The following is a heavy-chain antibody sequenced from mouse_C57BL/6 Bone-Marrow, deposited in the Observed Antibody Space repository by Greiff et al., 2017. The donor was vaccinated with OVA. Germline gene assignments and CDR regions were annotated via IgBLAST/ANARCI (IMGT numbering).Heavy chain of an antibody. CDR1: GFSLTSYA. Sequence: VKLMESGPGLVAPSQSLSITCTVSGFSLTSYAISWVRQPPGKGLEWLGVIWTGGGTNYNSALKSRLSISKDNSKSQVFLKMNSLQTDDTARYYCARNMNYYGSSPWFAYWGQGTLVTVSA. V-gene: IGHV2-9-1*01. CDR2: IWTGGGT. J-gene: IGHJ3*01. CDR3: ARNMNYYGSSPWFAY. D-gene: IGHD1-1*01.